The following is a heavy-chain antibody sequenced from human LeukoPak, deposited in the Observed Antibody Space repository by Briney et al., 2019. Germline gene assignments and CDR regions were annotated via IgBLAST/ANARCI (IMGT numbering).Heavy chain of an antibody. V-gene: IGHV3-30*18. CDR3: AKDEYDSSGYYFFTPPDY. CDR1: GLTFSSYG. CDR2: ISYDGSNK. D-gene: IGHD3-22*01. J-gene: IGHJ4*02. Sequence: PGGSLRLSCAASGLTFSSYGMHWVRQAPGKGLEWVAVISYDGSNKYYADSVKGRFTISRDNSKNTLYLQMNSLRAEDTAVYYCAKDEYDSSGYYFFTPPDYWGQGTLVTVSS.